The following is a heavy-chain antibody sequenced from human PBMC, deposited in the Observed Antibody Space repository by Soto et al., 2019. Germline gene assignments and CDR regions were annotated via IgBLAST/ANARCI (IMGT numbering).Heavy chain of an antibody. CDR1: GFTFSSYG. CDR2: IWYDGSNK. CDR3: AREFPISVAVGEAFYYYYGMDV. J-gene: IGHJ6*02. Sequence: QVQLVESGGGVVQPGRSLRISCAASGFTFSSYGMHWVRQAPGTGLEWVAVIWYDGSNKYYADSVKGRFTISRDNSKNSLYLQMNRLRAEDTAVYYCAREFPISVAVGEAFYYYYGMDVCGQGTTVTVSS. V-gene: IGHV3-33*01. D-gene: IGHD6-19*01.